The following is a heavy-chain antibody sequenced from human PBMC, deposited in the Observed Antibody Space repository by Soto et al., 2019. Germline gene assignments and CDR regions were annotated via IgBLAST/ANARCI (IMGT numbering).Heavy chain of an antibody. D-gene: IGHD3-22*01. J-gene: IGHJ3*02. Sequence: TLSLTCAVSSGSISSSNWWSWVRQPPGKGLEWIGEIYHSGSTNYNPSLKSRVTISVDKSKNQFSLKLSSVTAADTAVYYCARVRYYDSSGYYYVEGGAFDIWGQGTMVTVSS. CDR3: ARVRYYDSSGYYYVEGGAFDI. CDR2: IYHSGST. CDR1: SGSISSSNW. V-gene: IGHV4-4*02.